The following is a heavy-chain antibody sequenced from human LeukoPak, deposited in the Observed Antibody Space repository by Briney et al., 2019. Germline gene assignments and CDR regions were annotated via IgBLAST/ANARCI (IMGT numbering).Heavy chain of an antibody. CDR1: GGSISSYY. CDR2: ICYSGST. Sequence: SETLSLTCTVSGGSISSYYWSWIRQPPGKGLEWIGYICYSGSTNYNPSLKSRVTISVDTSKNQFSLKPSSVTAADTAVYYCARGLGSPSDFWGQGTLVTVSS. V-gene: IGHV4-59*01. J-gene: IGHJ4*02. D-gene: IGHD3-16*01. CDR3: ARGLGSPSDF.